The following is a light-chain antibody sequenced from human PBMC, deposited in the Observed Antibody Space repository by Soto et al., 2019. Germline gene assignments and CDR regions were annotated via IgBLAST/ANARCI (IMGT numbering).Light chain of an antibody. J-gene: IGKJ5*01. V-gene: IGKV3-15*01. CDR1: QSVSSN. CDR2: GAS. Sequence: EIVLTQSPGTLSLSPGERATLSCRASQSVSSNLAWYQQKPGQAPRLLIYGASTRATGIPARFSGSGSGTDFTLTISSVQAEDVAVYYCQQYYDSPLTFGQGTRLEIK. CDR3: QQYYDSPLT.